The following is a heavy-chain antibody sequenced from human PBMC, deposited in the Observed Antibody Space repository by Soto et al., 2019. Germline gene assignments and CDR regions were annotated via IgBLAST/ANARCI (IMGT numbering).Heavy chain of an antibody. J-gene: IGHJ4*02. V-gene: IGHV3-30*18. CDR1: VFTFRSYG. CDR2: ISYDGSNK. CDR3: AKDFVHCSGGSCYWLDY. Sequence: GSLRLSCAASVFTFRSYGMQCVRQAPGKGLEWVAVISYDGSNKYYADSVKGRFTISRDNSKNTLYLQMNSLRAEDTAVYYCAKDFVHCSGGSCYWLDYWGQGT. D-gene: IGHD2-15*01.